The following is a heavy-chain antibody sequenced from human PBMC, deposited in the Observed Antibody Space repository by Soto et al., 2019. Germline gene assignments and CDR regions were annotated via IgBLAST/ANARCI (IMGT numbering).Heavy chain of an antibody. Sequence: QITLKESGPTLVRPAQTLTLTCTVSGFSLATSGVGVGWIRQPPGKGQEWIALMFWNDDRRYSPSLRSRLTITKDTSKIQVVLTMTNVDPVDTATYHCGYRVVGGTIKDYYFDYWGKGIMVAVSS. CDR3: GYRVVGGTIKDYYFDY. V-gene: IGHV2-5*01. CDR1: GFSLATSGVG. CDR2: MFWNDDR. D-gene: IGHD1-26*01. J-gene: IGHJ4*02.